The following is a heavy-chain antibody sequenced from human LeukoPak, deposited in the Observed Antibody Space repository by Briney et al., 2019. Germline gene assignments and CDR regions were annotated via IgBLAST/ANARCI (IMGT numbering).Heavy chain of an antibody. V-gene: IGHV1-18*01. J-gene: IGHJ6*03. Sequence: GASVKVSCKVSGYTLTELSMHWVRQAPGQGLEWMGWISAYNGNINYAQMLQGRVTMTTDTSTSTAYMDLRSLRSDDTAVYYCARGPPHRDYYYYYMDVWGTGTTVTVSS. CDR3: ARGPPHRDYYYYYMDV. CDR2: ISAYNGNI. D-gene: IGHD5-24*01. CDR1: GYTLTELS.